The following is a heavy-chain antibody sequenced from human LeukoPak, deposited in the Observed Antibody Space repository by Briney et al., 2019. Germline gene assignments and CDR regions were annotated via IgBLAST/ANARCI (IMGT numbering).Heavy chain of an antibody. V-gene: IGHV1-2*04. CDR3: ARDKGYYYGMDV. CDR2: INPNSGGT. CDR1: GYTFTGYY. Sequence: ASVKVSCKASGYTFTGYYMHWVRQAPGQGLEWMGWINPNSGGTNYAQEFQGWVTMTRDTSISTAYMELSRLRSDDTAVYYCARDKGYYYGMDVWGQGTTVTVSS. J-gene: IGHJ6*02.